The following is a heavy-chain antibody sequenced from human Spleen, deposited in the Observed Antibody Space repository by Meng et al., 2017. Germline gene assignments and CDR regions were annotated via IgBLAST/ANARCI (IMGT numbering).Heavy chain of an antibody. CDR3: ARDSSVDYYYYGMDV. Sequence: SETLSLTCAVYGGSFSGYYWSWIRQPPGKGLEWIGYIYYSGTSSYNPSLESRVTISLDTSTNQFSLKLSSVTTADTAVYYCARDSSVDYYYYGMDVWGQGAPVTVSS. CDR1: GGSFSGYY. V-gene: IGHV4-59*01. CDR2: IYYSGTS. J-gene: IGHJ6*02.